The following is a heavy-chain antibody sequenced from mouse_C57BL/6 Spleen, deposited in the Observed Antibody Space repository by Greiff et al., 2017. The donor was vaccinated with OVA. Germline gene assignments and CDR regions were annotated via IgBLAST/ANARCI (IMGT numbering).Heavy chain of an antibody. CDR1: GYSITSGYY. V-gene: IGHV3-6*01. Sequence: EVKLLESGPGLVKPSQSLSLTCSVTGYSITSGYYWNWIRQFPGNKLEWMGYISYDGSNNYNPSLKNRIYITRDTSKNQFFLKLNSVTTEDTATYYCARDRTFYYFDYWGQGTTLTVSS. CDR3: ARDRTFYYFDY. CDR2: ISYDGSN. J-gene: IGHJ2*01.